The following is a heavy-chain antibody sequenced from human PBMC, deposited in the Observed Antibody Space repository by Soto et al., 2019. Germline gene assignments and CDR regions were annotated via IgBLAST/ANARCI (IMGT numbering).Heavy chain of an antibody. CDR1: GFTFTSYG. CDR3: ARDVGLDSDDFFAY. CDR2: IRGDGGQT. V-gene: IGHV3-23*01. Sequence: AGGSLRLSCTASGFTFTSYGMGWVRQAPGKGLQWVSTIRGDGGQTHYTDSVKGRFSISRDNSKNTVCLQMGSLRAEDTAMYFCARDVGLDSDDFFAYWGQGTQVTVSS. D-gene: IGHD3-9*01. J-gene: IGHJ4*02.